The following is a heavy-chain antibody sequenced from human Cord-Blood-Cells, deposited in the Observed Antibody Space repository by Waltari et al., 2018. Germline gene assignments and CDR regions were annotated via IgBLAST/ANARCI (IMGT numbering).Heavy chain of an antibody. Sequence: QVQLVESGGGVVQPGRSLRLSCAASGFTFSSYGIHWVRQAPGKGLEWVAVIWYDGSNKYYADSVKGRFTISRDNSKNTLYLQMNSLRAEDTALYYCARDGATNYFDYWGQGTLVTVSS. J-gene: IGHJ4*02. D-gene: IGHD3-16*01. CDR2: IWYDGSNK. CDR3: ARDGATNYFDY. V-gene: IGHV3-33*01. CDR1: GFTFSSYG.